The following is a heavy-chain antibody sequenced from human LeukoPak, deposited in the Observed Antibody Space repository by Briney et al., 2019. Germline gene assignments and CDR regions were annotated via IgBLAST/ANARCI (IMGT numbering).Heavy chain of an antibody. V-gene: IGHV4-30-4*08. CDR2: IYYSGST. J-gene: IGHJ4*02. Sequence: SETLSLTCTVSGGSISSGDYYWSWIRQPPGKGLEWLGYIYYSGSTYYNPSLKSRVTISVDTSKNQFSLKLSSVTAADTAVYYCARAVVPAARFDYWGQGTLVTVSS. CDR3: ARAVVPAARFDY. CDR1: GGSISSGDYY. D-gene: IGHD2-2*01.